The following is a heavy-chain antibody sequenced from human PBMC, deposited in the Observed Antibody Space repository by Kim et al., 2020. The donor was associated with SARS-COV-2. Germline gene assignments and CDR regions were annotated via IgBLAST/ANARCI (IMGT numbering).Heavy chain of an antibody. CDR2: IYYSGST. D-gene: IGHD4-17*01. J-gene: IGHJ6*02. CDR1: GGSISSSSYY. Sequence: SETLSLTCTVSGGSISSSSYYWGWIRQPPGKGLEWIGGIYYSGSTYYNPSLKSRVTISVDTSKNQFSLKLSSVTAADTAVYYCARRVTTFYYYGMDVWGQGTTVTVSS. CDR3: ARRVTTFYYYGMDV. V-gene: IGHV4-39*01.